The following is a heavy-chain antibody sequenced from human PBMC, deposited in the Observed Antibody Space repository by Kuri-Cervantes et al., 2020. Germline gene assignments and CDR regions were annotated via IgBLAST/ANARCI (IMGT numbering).Heavy chain of an antibody. V-gene: IGHV3-33*01. D-gene: IGHD6-13*01. CDR1: GFTFSSYG. CDR2: IWYDGSNK. J-gene: IGHJ4*02. Sequence: GGSLRLSCAASGFTFSSYGMHWVRQAPGKGLEWVAVIWYDGSNKYYADSVKGRFTISRDNSKNTLYLQMNSLRAEDTAVYYCAREGGWQQPVLDYWGQGTLVTVSS. CDR3: AREGGWQQPVLDY.